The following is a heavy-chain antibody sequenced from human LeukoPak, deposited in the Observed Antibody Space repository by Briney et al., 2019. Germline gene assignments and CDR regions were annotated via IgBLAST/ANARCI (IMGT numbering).Heavy chain of an antibody. Sequence: GGSLRLSCAASGFTFSSYWMTWVRQAPGKGLEWVANIKYDGSDKYYVDSVKGRFTFSRDNAKNSLYLQMNSLRAEDTAVYYCVRERYYSGSGSFDYWGQGTLVSVSS. CDR2: IKYDGSDK. CDR3: VRERYYSGSGSFDY. CDR1: GFTFSSYW. D-gene: IGHD3-10*01. J-gene: IGHJ4*02. V-gene: IGHV3-7*01.